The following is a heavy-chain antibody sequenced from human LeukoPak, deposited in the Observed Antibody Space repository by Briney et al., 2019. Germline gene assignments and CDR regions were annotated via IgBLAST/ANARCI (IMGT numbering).Heavy chain of an antibody. J-gene: IGHJ4*02. Sequence: PSETLSLTCTVSGGSLSSYYWSWIRQPPGKGLEWIGYIYYSGSTNYNPSLKSRVTISVDTSKNQFSLKLSSVTAADTAVYYCARLAFWSGYYSPFDYWGQGTLVTVSS. CDR1: GGSLSSYY. CDR2: IYYSGST. CDR3: ARLAFWSGYYSPFDY. D-gene: IGHD3-3*01. V-gene: IGHV4-59*01.